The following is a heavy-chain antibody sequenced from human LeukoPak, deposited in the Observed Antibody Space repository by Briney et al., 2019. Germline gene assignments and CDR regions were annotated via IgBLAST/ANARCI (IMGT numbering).Heavy chain of an antibody. Sequence: GGSLRLSCAASGFTFSSYGMHWVRQAPGKGLEWVAVIWYDGSSKYYADSMKGRFTISRDNSKNTLYLQMNSLRAEDTAVYYCARDSAPVAGEPLRPDPLGYWGQGTLVTVSS. V-gene: IGHV3-33*01. J-gene: IGHJ4*02. D-gene: IGHD1-14*01. CDR2: IWYDGSSK. CDR1: GFTFSSYG. CDR3: ARDSAPVAGEPLRPDPLGY.